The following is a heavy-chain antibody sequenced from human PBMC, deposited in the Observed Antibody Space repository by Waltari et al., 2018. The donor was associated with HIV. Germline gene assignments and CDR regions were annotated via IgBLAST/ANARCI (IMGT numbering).Heavy chain of an antibody. CDR3: ARASHYIEFSTFDGDYYFDV. Sequence: VQLVESGGGSIKTGGSLRLSCAASGFSVSNHWMDWVRQGPGKGLVGDARINSDGSSRNYADAVKGRFVISRDNARNTVYLQLNSLRVEDTAMYFCARASHYIEFSTFDGDYYFDVWGRGTRVAVSS. CDR2: INSDGSSR. V-gene: IGHV3-74*01. D-gene: IGHD2-15*01. J-gene: IGHJ4*02. CDR1: GFSVSNHW.